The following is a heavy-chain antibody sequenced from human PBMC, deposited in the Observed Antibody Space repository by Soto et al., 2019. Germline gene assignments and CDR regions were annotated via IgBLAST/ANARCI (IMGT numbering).Heavy chain of an antibody. CDR3: TREGIAARLLRDY. CDR1: GFTFGDYA. D-gene: IGHD6-6*01. V-gene: IGHV3-49*04. J-gene: IGHJ4*02. Sequence: GGSLRLSCTASGFTFGDYAMSWVRQAPGKGLEWVGFIRSKAYGGTTEYAASVKGRFTISRDDSKSIAYLQMNSLKTEDTAVYYCTREGIAARLLRDYWGQGTLVTVSS. CDR2: IRSKAYGGTT.